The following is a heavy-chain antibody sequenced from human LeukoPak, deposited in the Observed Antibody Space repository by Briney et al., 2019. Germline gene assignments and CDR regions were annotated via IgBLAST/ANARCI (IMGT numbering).Heavy chain of an antibody. J-gene: IGHJ4*02. CDR2: ISHDGSNK. Sequence: HPSGTLSLTCAVSGGSISSSNWWSWVRQPPGKGLEWVAVISHDGSNKYYADSVKGRFTISRDNSKDTVYLQMNSLRAEDTAVYYCARDWASGGDPPQLLFDYWGQGTLVTVSS. CDR1: GGSISSSN. V-gene: IGHV3-30*03. D-gene: IGHD2-21*02. CDR3: ARDWASGGDPPQLLFDY.